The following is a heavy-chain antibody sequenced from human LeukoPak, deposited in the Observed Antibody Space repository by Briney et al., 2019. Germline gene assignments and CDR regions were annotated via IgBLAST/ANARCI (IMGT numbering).Heavy chain of an antibody. Sequence: ASVKVSCKASGYTFTGYYMHWVRQAPGQGLEWMGWINPNSGGTNYAQKFQGRVTMTRDTSISTVYMELSRLRSDDTAVYYCARDLRYCSGGSCYQYGMDVWGQGTTVTVSS. CDR2: INPNSGGT. J-gene: IGHJ6*02. CDR1: GYTFTGYY. CDR3: ARDLRYCSGGSCYQYGMDV. D-gene: IGHD2-15*01. V-gene: IGHV1-2*02.